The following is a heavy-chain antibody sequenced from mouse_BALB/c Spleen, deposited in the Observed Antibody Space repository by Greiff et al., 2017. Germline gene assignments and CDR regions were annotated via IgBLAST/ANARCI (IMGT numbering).Heavy chain of an antibody. CDR1: GYTFTSYW. V-gene: IGHV1-69*02. CDR3: ARMIPLAY. J-gene: IGHJ3*01. Sequence: QVHVKQSGAELVKPGASVKLSCKASGYTFTSYWMHWVKQRPGQGLEWIGAIDPSDSYTNYNQKFKGKATLTVDKSSSTAYMQLISLTSAGSAVYNCARMIPLAYWGQGTLVTVSA. D-gene: IGHD2-4*01. CDR2: IDPSDSYT.